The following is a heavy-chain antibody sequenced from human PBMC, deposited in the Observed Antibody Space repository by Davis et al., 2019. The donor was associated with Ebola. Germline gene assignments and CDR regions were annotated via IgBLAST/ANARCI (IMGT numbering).Heavy chain of an antibody. CDR3: ARDFSGRTGALDI. D-gene: IGHD1-26*01. J-gene: IGHJ3*02. V-gene: IGHV3-48*02. CDR2: ISRSGSAI. Sequence: GGSLRLSCAVSGFTVSSYSMNWVRQAPGKGLEWVSYISRSGSAIYYADSVKGRFTFSRDNAQNSLYLQMNSLRDEDTAVYYCARDFSGRTGALDIWGQGTMVTVSS. CDR1: GFTVSSYS.